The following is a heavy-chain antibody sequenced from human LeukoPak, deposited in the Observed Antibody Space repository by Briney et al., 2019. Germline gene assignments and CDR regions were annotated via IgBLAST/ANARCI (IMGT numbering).Heavy chain of an antibody. CDR3: ARDSSGTDAFDI. J-gene: IGHJ3*02. CDR2: IYYSGST. CDR1: GGSISSYY. Sequence: SETLSLTCTVSGGSISSYYWSWIRQPPGKGLEWIGYIYYSGSTNYNPSLKSRVTISVDTSKNQFSLKLSSVTAAETAVYYCARDSSGTDAFDIWGQGTMVTVSS. D-gene: IGHD1-1*01. V-gene: IGHV4-59*01.